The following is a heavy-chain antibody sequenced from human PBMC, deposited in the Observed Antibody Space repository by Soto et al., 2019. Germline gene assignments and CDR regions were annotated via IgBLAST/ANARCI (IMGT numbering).Heavy chain of an antibody. CDR2: VYYTGTT. CDR1: GGSISTYY. V-gene: IGHV4-59*01. D-gene: IGHD3-22*01. Sequence: SETLSLTCTVPGGSISTYYWRWIRQPPGKGLEWIGYVYYTGTTNYNPSLESRVTISVDTSKNQFSLKLSSVTAADTAVYYCARATYYYDRSGYLYNFDYWGQGTLVTVS. CDR3: ARATYYYDRSGYLYNFDY. J-gene: IGHJ4*02.